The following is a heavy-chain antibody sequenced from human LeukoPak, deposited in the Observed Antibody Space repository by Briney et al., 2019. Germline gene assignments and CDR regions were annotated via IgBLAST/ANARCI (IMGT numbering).Heavy chain of an antibody. CDR2: IYYSGST. CDR1: GGSVSSGSYY. CDR3: ARDQVRGVISY. Sequence: SETLSLTCTVSGGSVSSGSYYWSWIRQPPGTGLEWIGYIYYSGSTNYNPSLKSRVTISEDTSKNQFSLKLSSVTAADTAVYYCARDQVRGVISYWGQGTLVTVSS. V-gene: IGHV4-61*01. D-gene: IGHD3-10*01. J-gene: IGHJ4*02.